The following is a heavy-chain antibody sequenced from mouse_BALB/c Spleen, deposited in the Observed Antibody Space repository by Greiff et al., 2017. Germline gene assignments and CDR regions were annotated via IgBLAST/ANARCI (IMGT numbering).Heavy chain of an antibody. J-gene: IGHJ4*01. V-gene: IGHV3-6*02. CDR3: ANYGNYLRAMDY. Sequence: EVKLQESGPGLVKPSQSLSLTCSVTGYSITSGYYWNWIRQFPGNKLEWMGYISYDGSNNYNPSLKNRISITRDTSKNQFFLKLNSVTTEDTATYYCANYGNYLRAMDYWGQGTSVTVSS. CDR2: ISYDGSN. D-gene: IGHD2-1*01. CDR1: GYSITSGYY.